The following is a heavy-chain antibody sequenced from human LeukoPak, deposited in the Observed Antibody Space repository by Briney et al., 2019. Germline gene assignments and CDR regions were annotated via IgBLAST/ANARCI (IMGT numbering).Heavy chain of an antibody. J-gene: IGHJ5*02. Sequence: SETLSLTCTVSGGSISSSSYYWGWIRQPPGKGLEWIGSIYYSGSTYYNPSLKSRVTISVDTSKNQFSLKLSSVTAADTAVYYCARDHCSGGSCSTWWFDPWGQGTLVTVSS. CDR2: IYYSGST. CDR1: GGSISSSSYY. V-gene: IGHV4-39*01. D-gene: IGHD2-15*01. CDR3: ARDHCSGGSCSTWWFDP.